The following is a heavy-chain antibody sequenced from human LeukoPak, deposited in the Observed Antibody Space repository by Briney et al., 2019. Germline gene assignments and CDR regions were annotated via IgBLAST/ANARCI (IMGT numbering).Heavy chain of an antibody. D-gene: IGHD1-14*01. J-gene: IGHJ4*02. CDR1: GGSISSGDYY. CDR3: ARWDNPYFDY. V-gene: IGHV4-30-4*01. CDR2: IYYSGSA. Sequence: SETLSLTCTVSGGSISSGDYYWSWIRQPPGKGLEWIGYIYYSGSAYYNPSLKSRVTISVDTSKNQFSLKLSSVTAADTAVYYCARWDNPYFDYWGQGTLVTVSS.